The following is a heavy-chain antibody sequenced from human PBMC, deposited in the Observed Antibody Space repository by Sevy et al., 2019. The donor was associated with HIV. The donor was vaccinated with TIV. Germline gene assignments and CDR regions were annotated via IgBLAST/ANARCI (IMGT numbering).Heavy chain of an antibody. J-gene: IGHJ3*01. D-gene: IGHD3-10*01. Sequence: GGSLRLSCTASGFSFSTYMMNWVRQAPGKGLEWVASISYSSNYIHYADSLKGRFTISRDNAKNSLFLQMNSLRAEDTAVYYCARPYGSGSWEAFDVWGQGTMVTVSS. CDR2: ISYSSNYI. CDR1: GFSFSTYM. CDR3: ARPYGSGSWEAFDV. V-gene: IGHV3-21*01.